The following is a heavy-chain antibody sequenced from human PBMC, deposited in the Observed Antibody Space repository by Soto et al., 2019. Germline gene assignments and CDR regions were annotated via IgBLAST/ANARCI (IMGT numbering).Heavy chain of an antibody. J-gene: IGHJ6*03. CDR3: ARDGRPGSSPYYYYYYMDV. V-gene: IGHV3-21*01. CDR2: ISSSSSYI. D-gene: IGHD3-10*01. CDR1: GFTFSSYS. Sequence: EVQLVESGGGLVKPGGSLRLSCAASGFTFSSYSMNWVRQAPGKGLEWVSSISSSSSYIYYADSVKGRFTISRDNAKNSLYLQMNSLRAEDTAVYYCARDGRPGSSPYYYYYYMDVWGKGTTVTVSS.